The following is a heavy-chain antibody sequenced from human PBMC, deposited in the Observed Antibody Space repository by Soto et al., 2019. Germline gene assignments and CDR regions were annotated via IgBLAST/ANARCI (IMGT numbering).Heavy chain of an antibody. CDR2: INQGGSVA. CDR1: GFTFRAYL. J-gene: IGHJ5*02. Sequence: PGGSLRLSCAASGFTFRAYLMSWVRQAPGKGLDWVANINQGGSVAHYADSVQGRFTISRDNAKKSLYLHMNSLRAEDTAVYYCAKVAIVGASVNYLDPWGQGTLVTVSS. CDR3: AKVAIVGASVNYLDP. D-gene: IGHD1-26*01. V-gene: IGHV3-7*01.